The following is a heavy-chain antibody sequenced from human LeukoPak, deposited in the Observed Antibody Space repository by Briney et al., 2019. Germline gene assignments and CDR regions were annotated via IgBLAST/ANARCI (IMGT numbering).Heavy chain of an antibody. J-gene: IGHJ4*02. V-gene: IGHV4-39*07. CDR1: GGSISSSSHY. Sequence: PSETLSLTCSVSGGSISSSSHYWDWIRQPPGEGLEWIGSIYYSGSTYYNPSLKSRVTISVDTSKNQFSLKLISVTAADTAVYYCARASRAVQGRLDYWGQGTLVTVSS. CDR3: ARASRAVQGRLDY. CDR2: IYYSGST.